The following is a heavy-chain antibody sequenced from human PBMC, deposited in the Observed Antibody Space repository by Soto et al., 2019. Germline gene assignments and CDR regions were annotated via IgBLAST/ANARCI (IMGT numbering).Heavy chain of an antibody. J-gene: IGHJ4*02. CDR1: GYKFSTYW. V-gene: IGHV5-51*01. Sequence: PGESRKISCRASGYKFSTYWIGWGRQRSGKGPEWKSIIYTGGSDTREHPYLQGQVTISADKYSNTVRLQWRRLMASDTAHYYCARLGGIVDTGTWIQWGQGTPVTVS. CDR2: IYTGGSDT. D-gene: IGHD1-26*01. CDR3: ARLGGIVDTGTWIQ.